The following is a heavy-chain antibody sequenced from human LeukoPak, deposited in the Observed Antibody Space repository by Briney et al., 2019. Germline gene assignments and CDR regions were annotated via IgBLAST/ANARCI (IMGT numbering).Heavy chain of an antibody. CDR3: ARRGVYSSSWSALFDY. D-gene: IGHD6-13*01. CDR1: GGSISSSSYY. J-gene: IGHJ4*02. CDR2: IDYSGST. Sequence: SETLSLTCTVSGGSISSSSYYWGWIRQPPGKGLEWIGSIDYSGSTYYNPSLKSRVTISVDTPKNQFSLKLSSVTAADTAVYYCARRGVYSSSWSALFDYWGQGTLVTVSS. V-gene: IGHV4-39*01.